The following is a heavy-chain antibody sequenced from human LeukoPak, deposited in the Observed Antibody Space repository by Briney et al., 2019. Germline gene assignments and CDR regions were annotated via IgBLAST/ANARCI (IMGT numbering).Heavy chain of an antibody. D-gene: IGHD1-26*01. CDR3: AREKWGPDY. V-gene: IGHV3-7*01. CDR1: GFKFTDYW. Sequence: GGSLRLSCAASGFKFTDYWMTWVRQTPGKGLEWVANIATDGTQKNYGDSVKGRFTISRDNTKNSIYLQMNSLTVEDTALYYCAREKWGPDYWGLGSLVTVSS. CDR2: IATDGTQK. J-gene: IGHJ1*01.